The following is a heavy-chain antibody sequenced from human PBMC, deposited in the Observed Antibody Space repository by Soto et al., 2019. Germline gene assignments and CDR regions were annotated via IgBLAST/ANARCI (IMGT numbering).Heavy chain of an antibody. CDR2: IWYDGSNK. CDR3: ARGANVLLWFGEERNYYGMDV. V-gene: IGHV3-33*01. J-gene: IGHJ6*02. CDR1: GFTFSSYG. Sequence: QVQLVESGGGVVQPGRSLRLSCAASGFTFSSYGMHWVRQAPGKGLEWVAVIWYDGSNKYYADSVKGRFTISRDNSKNTLGLRXNSLRAEDTAVYYCARGANVLLWFGEERNYYGMDVWGQGTTVTVSS. D-gene: IGHD3-10*01.